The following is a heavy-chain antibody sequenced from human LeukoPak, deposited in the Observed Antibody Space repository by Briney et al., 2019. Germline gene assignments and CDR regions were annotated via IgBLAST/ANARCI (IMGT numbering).Heavy chain of an antibody. CDR1: GFTFSSYG. Sequence: SGGSLRLSXAASGFTFSSYGMHWVRQSPGKGLEWVAVIWYDGSNKYYADSVKGRFTISRDNSKNTLYLQMNSLRAEDTAVYYCAKAGRGYLDYWGQGTLVTVPS. D-gene: IGHD5-12*01. CDR2: IWYDGSNK. CDR3: AKAGRGYLDY. V-gene: IGHV3-33*06. J-gene: IGHJ4*02.